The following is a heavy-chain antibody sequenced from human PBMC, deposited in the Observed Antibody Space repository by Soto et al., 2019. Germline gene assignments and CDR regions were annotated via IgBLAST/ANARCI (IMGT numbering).Heavy chain of an antibody. Sequence: ASVKVSCKASGYTFTGYYMHWVRQAPGQRLEWMGWINAGNGNTKYYADSVKGRFTISRDNFKNSLYLQMSSLRADDTAVYYCARDGPHISIFGYGDYWGQGNLVTVSS. CDR3: ARDGPHISIFGYGDY. V-gene: IGHV1-3*01. J-gene: IGHJ4*02. CDR2: INAGNGNT. CDR1: GYTFTGYY. D-gene: IGHD3-3*01.